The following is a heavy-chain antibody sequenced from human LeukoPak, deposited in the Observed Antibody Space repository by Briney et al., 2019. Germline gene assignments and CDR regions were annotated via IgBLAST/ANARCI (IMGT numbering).Heavy chain of an antibody. D-gene: IGHD2-2*01. CDR3: ARHIIVDDTSSHFDN. CDR1: GYSFATYR. Sequence: GESLKISCKGSGYSFATYRIAWVRQLPGKGLEWVGYIYPGESQIRYSPSFQGRVTISADRSISTAYLQWRSLKASDTAIYYCARHIIVDDTSSHFDNWGQGTWVTVSS. V-gene: IGHV5-51*01. J-gene: IGHJ4*02. CDR2: IYPGESQI.